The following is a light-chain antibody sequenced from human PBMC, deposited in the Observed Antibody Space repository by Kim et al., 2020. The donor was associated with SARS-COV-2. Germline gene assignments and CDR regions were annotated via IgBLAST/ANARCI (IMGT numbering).Light chain of an antibody. V-gene: IGLV4-69*01. Sequence: SVKLTGTLSRGNSSYAIAWHQQQPEKGPRYLMKLNSDGSHSKGDGIPDRFSGSSSGAERYLTISSLQSEDEADYYCQTWGTGIGVFGGGTQLTVL. J-gene: IGLJ2*01. CDR3: QTWGTGIGV. CDR2: LNSDGSH. CDR1: RGNSSYA.